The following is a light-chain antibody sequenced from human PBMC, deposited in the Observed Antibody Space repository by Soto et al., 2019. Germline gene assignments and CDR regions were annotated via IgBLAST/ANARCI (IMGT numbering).Light chain of an antibody. J-gene: IGKJ4*01. V-gene: IGKV3-15*01. CDR1: QSVSSN. CDR2: GAS. CDR3: QQCNNWPLT. Sequence: EVVMTQSPATLSVSLGDRATLSCRASQSVSSNLAWYQQKPGQAPRLLIYGASTRATGIPARFSGSGSGTEFTLTISSLQSEDFAVYSCQQCNNWPLTFGGGTKVEIK.